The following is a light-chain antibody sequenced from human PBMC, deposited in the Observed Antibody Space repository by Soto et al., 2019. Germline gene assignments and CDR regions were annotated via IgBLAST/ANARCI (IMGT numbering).Light chain of an antibody. CDR1: QSVSSY. J-gene: IGKJ5*01. Sequence: EIVLTQSPATLSQSPGERDTLSCRASQSVSSYLAWYQQKPGQAPRLLIYDASNRATGIPARFSGSGSGTDFTLTISSLEPEDFAVYYCQQRSNWPPSITFGQGTRLEIK. V-gene: IGKV3-11*01. CDR3: QQRSNWPPSIT. CDR2: DAS.